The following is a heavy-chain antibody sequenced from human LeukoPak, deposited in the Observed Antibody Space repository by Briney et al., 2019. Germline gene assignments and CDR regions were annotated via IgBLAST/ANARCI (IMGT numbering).Heavy chain of an antibody. J-gene: IGHJ4*02. Sequence: SETLSLTCTVSGGSISSHYWSWIRQPPGKGLEWIGYIYYSGSTNYNPSLKSRVTISVDTSKNQFSLKLSSVTAADTAVYYCAREVDTADYYFDYWGQGTLVPVSS. CDR1: GGSISSHY. D-gene: IGHD5-18*01. V-gene: IGHV4-59*11. CDR3: AREVDTADYYFDY. CDR2: IYYSGST.